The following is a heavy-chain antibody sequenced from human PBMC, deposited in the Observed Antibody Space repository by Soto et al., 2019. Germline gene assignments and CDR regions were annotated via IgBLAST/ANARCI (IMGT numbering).Heavy chain of an antibody. CDR3: ARGPSSLTRFDY. CDR1: GFPFSSYA. D-gene: IGHD2-2*01. V-gene: IGHV3-30-3*01. J-gene: IGHJ4*02. Sequence: GPLRLSGAASGFPFSSYALHWVREAPGKGLEWVAVISYDGSNKYYADSVKGRFTISRDNSKNTLYVQMNSLRGEDTAVYYCARGPSSLTRFDYWGQGTLVSVSS. CDR2: ISYDGSNK.